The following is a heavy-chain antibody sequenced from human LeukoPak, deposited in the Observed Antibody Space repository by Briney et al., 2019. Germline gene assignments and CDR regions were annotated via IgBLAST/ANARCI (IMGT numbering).Heavy chain of an antibody. J-gene: IGHJ4*02. Sequence: GGSLRLSCAASGFRFSTYWMSWVRQAPGKGLEWVANIEGNGGGRNYVDSVKGRFTISRDNAKTSLYLQLNSLRAEDTAVYYCAREHPNTRSAFEYWGQGTLVTVSS. CDR2: IEGNGGGR. D-gene: IGHD1/OR15-1a*01. V-gene: IGHV3-7*01. CDR3: AREHPNTRSAFEY. CDR1: GFRFSTYW.